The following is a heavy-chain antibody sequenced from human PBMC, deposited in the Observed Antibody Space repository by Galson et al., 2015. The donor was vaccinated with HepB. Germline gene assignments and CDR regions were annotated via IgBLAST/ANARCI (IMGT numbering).Heavy chain of an antibody. CDR1: GFGFSSAW. D-gene: IGHD3-3*01. Sequence: SLRLSCAASGFGFSSAWMNWVRQAPVKGMEWVGRINSKSDGGTKDLAEPVKGRFTVSRDDSVNRLYLQMNSLKTEDTAVYYCTTTVREERLWERLFFYGGYDFWGQGTLVTVSS. CDR2: INSKSDGGTK. V-gene: IGHV3-15*07. CDR3: TTTVREERLWERLFFYGGYDF. J-gene: IGHJ4*02.